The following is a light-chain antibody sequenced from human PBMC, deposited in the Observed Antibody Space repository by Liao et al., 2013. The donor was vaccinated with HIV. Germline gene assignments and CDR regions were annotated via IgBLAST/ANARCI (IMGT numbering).Light chain of an antibody. CDR3: QVWTDSNDLFFV. Sequence: SYVLTQPPSVSVAPGKTASISCGGSNLGRKRVHWYQQKPGQAPVLVIYYDSERPSGIPERFSGSKSGGTAALTISRVEAGDEADYHCQVWTDSNDLFFVFGTGTKLTVL. J-gene: IGLJ1*01. CDR1: NLGRKR. CDR2: YDS. V-gene: IGLV3-21*01.